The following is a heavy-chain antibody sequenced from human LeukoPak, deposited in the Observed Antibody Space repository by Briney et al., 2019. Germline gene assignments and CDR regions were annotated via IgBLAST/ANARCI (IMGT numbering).Heavy chain of an antibody. D-gene: IGHD1-20*01. CDR1: GYTFTDYY. V-gene: IGHV1-46*01. CDR2: INPSGDST. J-gene: IGHJ4*02. CDR3: ARDQFNHLGSGITFDY. Sequence: GASVKVSCKASGYTFTDYYMHWVRQAPGQGLEWMGIINPSGDSTSYAQKFQGRVTMTRDTSTSTLYMELSSLRSEDSAVYYCARDQFNHLGSGITFDYWGQGTLVTVSS.